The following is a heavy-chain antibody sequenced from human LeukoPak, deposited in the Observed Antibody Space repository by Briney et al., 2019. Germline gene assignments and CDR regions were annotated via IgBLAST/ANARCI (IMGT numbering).Heavy chain of an antibody. CDR1: GFTFSSYE. V-gene: IGHV3-48*03. CDR2: ISSSGSTI. J-gene: IGHJ4*02. CDR3: ARVYYYDSSGDLDY. Sequence: GGSLRLSCAASGFTFSSYEMNWVRQAPGKGLEWISYISSSGSTISYADSVKGRFTISRDNAKNSLYLQMNSLRAEDTAVYYCARVYYYDSSGDLDYWGQGTLVTVSS. D-gene: IGHD3-22*01.